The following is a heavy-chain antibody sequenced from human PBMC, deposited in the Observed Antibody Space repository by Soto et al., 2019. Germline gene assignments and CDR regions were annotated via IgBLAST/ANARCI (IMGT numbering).Heavy chain of an antibody. D-gene: IGHD3-16*01. V-gene: IGHV3-53*01. CDR1: GFTVSSNY. CDR2: IYRGGST. J-gene: IGHJ4*02. CDR3: ARDPKSSPLRLHY. Sequence: GGYLRLSCAASGFTVSSNYMSWVRQAPGKGLEWVSVIYRGGSTYYADSVKGRFTISRDNSKNTLYLQMNSLSAEDTAGYYCARDPKSSPLRLHYWGQGTLVSVSS.